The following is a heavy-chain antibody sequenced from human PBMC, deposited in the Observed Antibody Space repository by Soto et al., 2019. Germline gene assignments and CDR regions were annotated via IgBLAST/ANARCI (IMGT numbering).Heavy chain of an antibody. CDR3: ARDNRKTGIVAQIAL. D-gene: IGHD2-21*01. V-gene: IGHV3-30-3*01. Sequence: GGSLRLSCAASGFSFSDHAMHWVRRAPGKGLEWVALVAHDGTSKYYACSVKGRFTISSDKSSNTLFLQMDSLCTEDTAVYYCARDNRKTGIVAQIALWARGTLVLVSS. J-gene: IGHJ4*02. CDR2: VAHDGTSK. CDR1: GFSFSDHA.